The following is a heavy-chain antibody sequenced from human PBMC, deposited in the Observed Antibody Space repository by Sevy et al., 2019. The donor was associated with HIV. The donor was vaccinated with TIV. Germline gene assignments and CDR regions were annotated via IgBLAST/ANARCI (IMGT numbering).Heavy chain of an antibody. D-gene: IGHD3-10*01. Sequence: GESLKISCTAYGFTFNKFGFHWVRQAPGKGPEWVAFTRYDGSTKYYADSVRGRFTISRENSKNTLYLQMNNLKPEDTALYHCVRGLGMVQGALLSEDIWGQGTMVTVSS. J-gene: IGHJ3*02. CDR3: VRGLGMVQGALLSEDI. V-gene: IGHV3-30*02. CDR2: TRYDGSTK. CDR1: GFTFNKFG.